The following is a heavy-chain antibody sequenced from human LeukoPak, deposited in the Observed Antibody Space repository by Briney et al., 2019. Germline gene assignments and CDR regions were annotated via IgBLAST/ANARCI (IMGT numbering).Heavy chain of an antibody. D-gene: IGHD2-2*01. J-gene: IGHJ4*02. V-gene: IGHV3-23*01. CDR3: VKGNVVVPAASTYHFDY. Sequence: GGSLRLSCAASGFTFSSYAMNWVRQAPGKGLEGVSVISGSGGSTYHADSVKGRFTISRDNSKNTLYLQMNSLRAEDTAVYYCVKGNVVVPAASTYHFDYWGQGTLVTVSS. CDR1: GFTFSSYA. CDR2: ISGSGGST.